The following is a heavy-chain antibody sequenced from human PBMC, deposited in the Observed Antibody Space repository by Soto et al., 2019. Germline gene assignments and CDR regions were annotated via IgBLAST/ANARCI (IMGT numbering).Heavy chain of an antibody. J-gene: IGHJ4*02. Sequence: GGSLRLSCAASGFTFSSYAMSWVRQAPGKGLEWVSAISGSGGSTYYADSVKGRFTISRDNSKNTLYLQMNSLRAEDTAVYYCAKEGGYCSGGSCYTSRYYFDYWGQGTLVPVS. V-gene: IGHV3-23*01. CDR2: ISGSGGST. CDR3: AKEGGYCSGGSCYTSRYYFDY. D-gene: IGHD2-15*01. CDR1: GFTFSSYA.